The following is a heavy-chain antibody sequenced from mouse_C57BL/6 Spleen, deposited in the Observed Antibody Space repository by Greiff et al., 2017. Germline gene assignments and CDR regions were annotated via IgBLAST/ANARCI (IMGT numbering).Heavy chain of an antibody. CDR1: GYTFTSYW. J-gene: IGHJ4*01. V-gene: IGHV1-59*01. Sequence: QVQLQQPGAELVRPGTSVKLSCKASGYTFTSYWMHWVKQRPGQGLEWIGVIDPSDSYTNYNQKFKGKATLTVDTSSITAYMQISSLTSEYSAVYYCARRIYYDYEGAMDYWGQGTSVTVSS. CDR3: ARRIYYDYEGAMDY. CDR2: IDPSDSYT. D-gene: IGHD2-4*01.